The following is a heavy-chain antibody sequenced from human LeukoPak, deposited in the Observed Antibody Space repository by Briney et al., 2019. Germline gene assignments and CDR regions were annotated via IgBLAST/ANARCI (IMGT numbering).Heavy chain of an antibody. D-gene: IGHD6-19*01. CDR1: GGSISSYY. CDR2: IYTSGST. Sequence: SETLSLTCTVSGGSISSYYWSWIRQPAGKGLEWIGRIYTSGSTNYNPSLKSRVTISIDTSKDHFSLKLTSVTAADTAVYYCARDREQWSVVKKFDYWGQGTLVTVSS. J-gene: IGHJ4*02. CDR3: ARDREQWSVVKKFDY. V-gene: IGHV4-4*07.